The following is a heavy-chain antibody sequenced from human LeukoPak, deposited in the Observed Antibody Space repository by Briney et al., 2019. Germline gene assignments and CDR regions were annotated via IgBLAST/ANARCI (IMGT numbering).Heavy chain of an antibody. J-gene: IGHJ4*02. Sequence: GRSVRLSCAASGFTFSSYGMHWVRPAPGKGREWVAVISYDGSNKYYADSVKGRFTNSRDNSKNTLYLQMNSLRAEDTAVCHCARDLGGDQDYWGQGTLVTVSS. CDR2: ISYDGSNK. CDR1: GFTFSSYG. V-gene: IGHV3-30*03. D-gene: IGHD2-21*01. CDR3: ARDLGGDQDY.